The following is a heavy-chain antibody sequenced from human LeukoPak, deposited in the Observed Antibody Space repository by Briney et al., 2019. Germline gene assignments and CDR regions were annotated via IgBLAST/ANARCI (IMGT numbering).Heavy chain of an antibody. CDR1: GGSISSSSYY. V-gene: IGHV4-39*01. J-gene: IGHJ6*03. CDR3: ARHGARDIFARFGVVTYDYYYYMDV. CDR2: IYYSGST. D-gene: IGHD3-3*01. Sequence: SETLSLTCTVSGGSISSSSYYWGWIRQPPGKGLEWIGSIYYSGSTYYNPSLKSRVTISVDTSKNQFSLKLSSVTAADTAVYYCARHGARDIFARFGVVTYDYYYYMDVWGKGTTVTVSS.